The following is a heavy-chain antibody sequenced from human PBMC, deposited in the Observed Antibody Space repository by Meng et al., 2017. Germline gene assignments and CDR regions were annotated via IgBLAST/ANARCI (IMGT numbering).Heavy chain of an antibody. J-gene: IGHJ6*02. CDR1: GFTFSSYE. V-gene: IGHV3-48*03. Sequence: GESLKISCAASGFTFSSYEMNWVRQAPGKGLEWVSYISSSGSTIYYADSVKGRFTISRDNAKNSLYLQMNSLRAEDTAVYYCARALIYGDYGSYYYYYYGMDVWGQGTTVIVSS. CDR2: ISSSGSTI. CDR3: ARALIYGDYGSYYYYYYGMDV. D-gene: IGHD4-17*01.